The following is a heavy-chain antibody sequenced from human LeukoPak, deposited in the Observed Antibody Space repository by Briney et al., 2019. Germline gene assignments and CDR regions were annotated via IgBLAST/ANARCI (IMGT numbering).Heavy chain of an antibody. J-gene: IGHJ4*02. CDR1: GYTFTGYY. CDR2: INPNSGGT. Sequence: ASVKVSCKASGYTFTGYYMHWVRQAPGQGLEWMGWINPNSGGTNYAQKFQGRVTMTRDTSISTAYMELSRLRSDDTAVYYCARDAARGYHPDYWGQGTLVTVSS. V-gene: IGHV1-2*02. CDR3: ARDAARGYHPDY. D-gene: IGHD3-3*01.